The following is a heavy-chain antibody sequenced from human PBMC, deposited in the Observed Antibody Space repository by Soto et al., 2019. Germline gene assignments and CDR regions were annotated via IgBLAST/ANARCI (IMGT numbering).Heavy chain of an antibody. V-gene: IGHV4-59*08. CDR1: GDSISGYS. Sequence: QVQLQESGPGLVKPSETLSLTCTVSGDSISGYSWSWIRQHPGKGLECMAYIYYTGSTNTSPSPMSRVTISVDKSKNQFSLKLSSVIAADTSVYYCARQSPLAGVVDWGQGTLVTVSS. CDR3: ARQSPLAGVVD. CDR2: IYYTGST. J-gene: IGHJ4*02. D-gene: IGHD3-3*01.